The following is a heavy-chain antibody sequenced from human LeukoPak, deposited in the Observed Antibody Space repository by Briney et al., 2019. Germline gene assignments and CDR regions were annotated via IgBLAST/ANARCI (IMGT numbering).Heavy chain of an antibody. CDR1: GGSINRWF. D-gene: IGHD3-10*01. CDR3: ATGSGDLDH. CDR2: FQPSGPI. V-gene: IGHV4-4*07. Sequence: SESLSLTCTVSGGSINRWFWSWIRQLAGKGREWIGRFQPSGPITSHPSFRARVTMSLNTSKNQFILELTSVTAADSAVYYCATGSGDLDHWGRGNLVTVSS. J-gene: IGHJ4*02.